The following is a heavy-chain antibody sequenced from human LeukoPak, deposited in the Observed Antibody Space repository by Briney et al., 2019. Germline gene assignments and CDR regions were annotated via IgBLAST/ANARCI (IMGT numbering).Heavy chain of an antibody. D-gene: IGHD3-22*01. J-gene: IGHJ4*02. CDR1: GGSISSSSYY. Sequence: KTSETLALTCTVSGGSISSSSYYWGWIRQPPGKGLEWIGSIYYSGSTYYNPSLKSRVTISVDATKNQFSLKLSSVTAAGTAVYYCAGGPFYYYDSSGYPFDWWGQGTLVTVSA. CDR2: IYYSGST. CDR3: AGGPFYYYDSSGYPFDW. V-gene: IGHV4-39*01.